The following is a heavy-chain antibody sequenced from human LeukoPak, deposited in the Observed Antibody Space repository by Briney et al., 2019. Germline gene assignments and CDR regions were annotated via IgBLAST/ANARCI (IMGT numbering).Heavy chain of an antibody. CDR3: ASTVATYCGGDCYRPSDAFDI. CDR2: INPNRGGT. V-gene: IGHV1-2*02. CDR1: GYTFTGYY. D-gene: IGHD2-21*02. Sequence: ASVKVSCKASGYTFTGYYMHWVRQAPGQGLEGMGWINPNRGGTNYAQKFQGRVTMTRDTSISTAYMELSRLRSDDTAVYYCASTVATYCGGDCYRPSDAFDIWGQGTMVTVSS. J-gene: IGHJ3*02.